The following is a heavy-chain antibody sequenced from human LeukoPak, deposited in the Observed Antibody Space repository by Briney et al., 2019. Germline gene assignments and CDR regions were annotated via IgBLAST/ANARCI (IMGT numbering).Heavy chain of an antibody. CDR2: IYYSGST. CDR3: ASTRVGERYNGNYARYYYYGMDV. CDR1: GGSISSYY. J-gene: IGHJ6*02. V-gene: IGHV4-59*01. Sequence: SETLSLTCTVSGGSISSYYWSWIRQPPGKGLEWIGYIYYSGSTNYNPSLKSRVTISVDTSKNQFSLELSSVTAADTAVYYCASTRVGERYNGNYARYYYYGMDVWGQGTTVTVSS. D-gene: IGHD1-7*01.